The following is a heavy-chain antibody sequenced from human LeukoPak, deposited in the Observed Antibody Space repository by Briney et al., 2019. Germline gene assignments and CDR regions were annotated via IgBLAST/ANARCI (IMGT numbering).Heavy chain of an antibody. Sequence: ASVKVSCKASGYTFTSYDINWVRQAPGQGLGWMGWMNPNSGNTGYAQKFQGRVTMTRNTSISTAYMELSSLRSEDTAVYYCARAITYYDILTGYPIGDYYMDVWGKGTTVTVSS. J-gene: IGHJ6*03. D-gene: IGHD3-9*01. CDR3: ARAITYYDILTGYPIGDYYMDV. CDR1: GYTFTSYD. CDR2: MNPNSGNT. V-gene: IGHV1-8*01.